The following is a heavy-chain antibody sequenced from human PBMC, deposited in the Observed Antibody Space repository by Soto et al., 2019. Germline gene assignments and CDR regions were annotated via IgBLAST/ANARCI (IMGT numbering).Heavy chain of an antibody. J-gene: IGHJ5*02. V-gene: IGHV3-73*01. CDR2: IRSKANNFAT. CDR1: GFIFSGSP. D-gene: IGHD2-15*01. CDR3: TRAQSRDCSGGTCYDVNWFDP. Sequence: AGGSLRLSCAASGFIFSGSPIHWVRQASGKGLEWVARIRSKANNFATTYAASVRGRFTISRDDSKNTAYLQMDSLKTEDTAVYYCTRAQSRDCSGGTCYDVNWFDPWGQGTQVTVSS.